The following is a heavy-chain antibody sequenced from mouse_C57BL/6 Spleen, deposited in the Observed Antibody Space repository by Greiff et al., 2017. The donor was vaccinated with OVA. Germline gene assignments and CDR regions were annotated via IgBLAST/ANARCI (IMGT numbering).Heavy chain of an antibody. J-gene: IGHJ2*01. D-gene: IGHD2-3*01. Sequence: QVQLKQPGAELVKPGASVKLSCKASGYTFTSYWMHWVKQRPGQGLEWIGMIHPNSGSTNYNEKFKSKATLTVDKSSSTAYMQLSSLTSEDSAVYYCARSGDGYYGYWGQGTTLTVSS. CDR3: ARSGDGYYGY. CDR1: GYTFTSYW. V-gene: IGHV1-64*01. CDR2: IHPNSGST.